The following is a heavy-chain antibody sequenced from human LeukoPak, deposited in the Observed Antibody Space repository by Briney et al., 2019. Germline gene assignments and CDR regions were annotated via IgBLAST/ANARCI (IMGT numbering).Heavy chain of an antibody. CDR2: INHSGST. D-gene: IGHD3-3*01. CDR3: ARMGITIFGVVSVAYYFDY. Sequence: SETLSLTCAVYGGSFSGYYWSWIRQPPGKGLEWIGEINHSGSTNYNPSLKSRVTISVDTSKNQFSLKLSSVTAADTAVYYCARMGITIFGVVSVAYYFDYWGQGTLVTVSS. J-gene: IGHJ4*02. CDR1: GGSFSGYY. V-gene: IGHV4-34*01.